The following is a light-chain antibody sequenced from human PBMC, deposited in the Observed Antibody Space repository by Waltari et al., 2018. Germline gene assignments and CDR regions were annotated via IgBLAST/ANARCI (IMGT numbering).Light chain of an antibody. CDR1: SSAVGGSTY. CDR2: DVS. V-gene: IGLV2-14*03. Sequence: QSALTQPPPVSASPGQSITIPCTATSSAVGGSTYVSWYQQPPGKPPKLIIYDVSNRPSGVSNRFSGSKSGNTASLTISGLQAEDEADYYCSSYTSRSTWVFGGGTKLTVL. CDR3: SSYTSRSTWV. J-gene: IGLJ2*01.